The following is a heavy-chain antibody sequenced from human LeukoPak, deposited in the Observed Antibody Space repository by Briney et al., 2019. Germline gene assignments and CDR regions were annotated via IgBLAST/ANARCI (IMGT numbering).Heavy chain of an antibody. V-gene: IGHV3-23*01. CDR1: GFTFSSYA. J-gene: IGHJ4*02. D-gene: IGHD6-19*01. CDR3: AKDQDIAVAGTDFDY. CDR2: ISGSGGST. Sequence: GGSLRLSCAASGFTFSSYAMSWVRQAPGKGLEWVSAISGSGGSTYYADSVKGRFTISRDNSKNTLYLQMNSLGAEDTAVYYCAKDQDIAVAGTDFDYWGQGTLVTVSS.